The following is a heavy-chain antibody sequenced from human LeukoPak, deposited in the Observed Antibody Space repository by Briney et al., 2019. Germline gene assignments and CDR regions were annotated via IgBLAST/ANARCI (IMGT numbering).Heavy chain of an antibody. Sequence: GGSLRLSCAASGFTFSYYALHWVRQAPSKGLEWVALTSCDGNNKYYADSVKGRFTISRDTSKNILYLQMNTLRAEDTAVYYCARETPGQGFDYWGQGTLVTVSS. CDR3: ARETPGQGFDY. V-gene: IGHV3-30*04. J-gene: IGHJ4*02. CDR1: GFTFSYYA. CDR2: TSCDGNNK.